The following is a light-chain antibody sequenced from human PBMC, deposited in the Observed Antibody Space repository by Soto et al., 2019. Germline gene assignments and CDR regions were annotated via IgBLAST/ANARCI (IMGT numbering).Light chain of an antibody. Sequence: SPATLSVSPGERATLSCRASQSVSDYLAWYQQRPGQAPRLLIFGASTRATGFPARFSGSGSGTEFTLTISSLQSEDFAVYYCQQYKDWPHTFGQGTKVDIK. V-gene: IGKV3-15*01. CDR3: QQYKDWPHT. J-gene: IGKJ1*01. CDR1: QSVSDY. CDR2: GAS.